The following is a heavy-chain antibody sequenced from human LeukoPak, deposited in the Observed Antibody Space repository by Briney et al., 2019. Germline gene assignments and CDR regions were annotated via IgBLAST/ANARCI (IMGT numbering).Heavy chain of an antibody. V-gene: IGHV4-38-2*02. D-gene: IGHD3-10*01. CDR2: IYHSGST. CDR1: TYSISSAYY. CDR3: ARQYGSGSYYPPFDY. J-gene: IGHJ4*02. Sequence: PSETLSLTCSVPTYSISSAYYWGWIRQPPGKGLQWIGSIYHSGSTSYNPSLKSRVTISVDTSKNQFSLRLSSVTASDMAVYYCARQYGSGSYYPPFDYWGQGTLVTVSS.